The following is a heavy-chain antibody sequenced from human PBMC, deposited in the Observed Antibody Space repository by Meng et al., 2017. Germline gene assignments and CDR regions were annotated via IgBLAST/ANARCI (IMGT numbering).Heavy chain of an antibody. D-gene: IGHD6-19*01. Sequence: GGSLRLSCAASGFTFSSYSMNWVRQAPGKGLEWVSSISSSISYIYYADSVKGRFTISRDNAKNSLYLQMNSLRAEDTAVYYCARDQRGYSSVVCWGQGTLVTVSS. V-gene: IGHV3-21*01. CDR1: GFTFSSYS. CDR2: ISSSISYI. J-gene: IGHJ4*02. CDR3: ARDQRGYSSVVC.